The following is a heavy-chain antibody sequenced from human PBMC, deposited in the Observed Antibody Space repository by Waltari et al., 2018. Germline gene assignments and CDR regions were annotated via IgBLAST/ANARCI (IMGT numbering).Heavy chain of an antibody. J-gene: IGHJ4*02. D-gene: IGHD3-10*01. CDR2: ISYDGSNK. CDR1: GFTFSSYG. CDR3: ASGSPLGY. V-gene: IGHV3-30*03. Sequence: QVQLVESGGGVVQPGRSLRLSCAASGFTFSSYGMHWVRQAPGKGLGWVAVISYDGSNKYYADSVKGRFTISRDNSKNTLYLQMNSLRAEDTAVYYCASGSPLGYWGQGTLVTVSS.